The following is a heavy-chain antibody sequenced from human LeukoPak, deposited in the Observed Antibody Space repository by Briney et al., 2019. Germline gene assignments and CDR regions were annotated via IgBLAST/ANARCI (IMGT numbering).Heavy chain of an antibody. CDR3: ARGGPITMVRGVKIPFDY. CDR2: INHSGST. V-gene: IGHV4-34*01. CDR1: GGSFSGYY. Sequence: SETLSLTCAVYGGSFSGYYWSWLRQPPGKGLEWIGEINHSGSTNYNPSLKSRVTISVDTSKNQFSLKLSSVTAADTAVYYCARGGPITMVRGVKIPFDYWGQGTLVTVSS. J-gene: IGHJ4*02. D-gene: IGHD3-10*01.